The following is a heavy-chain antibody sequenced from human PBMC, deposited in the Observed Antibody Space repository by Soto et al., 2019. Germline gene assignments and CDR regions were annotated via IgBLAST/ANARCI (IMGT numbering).Heavy chain of an antibody. J-gene: IGHJ3*01. CDR3: ARLNITFDF. CDR1: GFTFSSYP. V-gene: IGHV3-30*04. Sequence: QVKVVESGGGVVQPGTSLRLSCVASGFTFSSYPMHWLRQAPGKGLECMAVISYDGRNKFYADYVKGRFTAYRDNDKSTVFLQMNSLKIEDTSTYYCARLNITFDFWGQGTVVTVSS. CDR2: ISYDGRNK.